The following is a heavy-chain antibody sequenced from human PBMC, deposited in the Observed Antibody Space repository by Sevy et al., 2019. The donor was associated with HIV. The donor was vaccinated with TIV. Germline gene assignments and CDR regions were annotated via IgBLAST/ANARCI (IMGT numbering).Heavy chain of an antibody. Sequence: GGSLRLSCAVSGFTFSRFGMHWVRQAPGKGLEWVAVISYDGNDKHYAESVKGRFTISRDNSKNTLHLEMNSLRDEDRAVYYCARDQQITIVGEITDYYFYYGMDVWGQGTTVTVSS. J-gene: IGHJ6*02. CDR2: ISYDGNDK. CDR3: ARDQQITIVGEITDYYFYYGMDV. D-gene: IGHD3-3*01. CDR1: GFTFSRFG. V-gene: IGHV3-30*04.